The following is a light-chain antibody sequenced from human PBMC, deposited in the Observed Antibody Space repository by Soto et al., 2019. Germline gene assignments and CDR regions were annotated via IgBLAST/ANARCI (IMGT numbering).Light chain of an antibody. CDR3: QPYNHWPLT. CDR1: QGIGDT. J-gene: IGKJ4*01. V-gene: IGKV3-15*01. CDR2: DTS. Sequence: VMRQYPAPLFVSPGEGATLSCRASQGIGDTLAWYQHKPGQTPRLLIYDTSTRATGVPTRFSVSKSGAEFTLTINSLQSEDFAVYYCQPYNHWPLTFGGGTKVDLK.